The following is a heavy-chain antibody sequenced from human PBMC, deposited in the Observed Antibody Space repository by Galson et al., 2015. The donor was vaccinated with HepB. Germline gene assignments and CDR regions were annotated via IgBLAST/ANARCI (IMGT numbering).Heavy chain of an antibody. J-gene: IGHJ4*02. D-gene: IGHD1-26*01. CDR2: IIPIFGTA. CDR1: GGTFSSYA. Sequence: SVKVSCKASGGTFSSYAISWVRQAPGQGLEWMGGIIPIFGTANYAQKFQGRVTITADESTSTAYMELSSLRSEDTAVYYCARVAPLRGATNPYFDYWGQGTLVTVSS. CDR3: ARVAPLRGATNPYFDY. V-gene: IGHV1-69*13.